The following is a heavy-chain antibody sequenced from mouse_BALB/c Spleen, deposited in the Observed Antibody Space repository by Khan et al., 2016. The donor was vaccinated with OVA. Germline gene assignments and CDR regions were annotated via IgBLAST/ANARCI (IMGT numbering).Heavy chain of an antibody. D-gene: IGHD1-2*01. Sequence: QVQLQQPGAELARPGASVKLSCKASGYTFTDYYINWVKQRTGQGLEWIGEIYPGSGNTYYNEKFKGKATLTADKSSSTAYMQLSSLTSEDSAVFFCARRNYCGYTFAYWGQGTLVTVSA. CDR3: ARRNYCGYTFAY. CDR1: GYTFTDYY. CDR2: IYPGSGNT. V-gene: IGHV1-77*01. J-gene: IGHJ3*01.